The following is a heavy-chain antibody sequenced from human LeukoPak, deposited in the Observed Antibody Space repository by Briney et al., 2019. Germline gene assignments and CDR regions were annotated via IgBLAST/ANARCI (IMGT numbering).Heavy chain of an antibody. J-gene: IGHJ4*02. V-gene: IGHV1-46*01. CDR1: GYTFTTYY. D-gene: IGHD3-10*01. Sequence: ASVKVSCKASGYTFTTYYIHWVRQAPGQGLEWMGIINLSGGSTSYAQNFQGRVTMSRDTSTSTVYMELSSLRSEDTAVYYCARSGSGSSKFDYWGQGTLVTVSS. CDR2: INLSGGST. CDR3: ARSGSGSSKFDY.